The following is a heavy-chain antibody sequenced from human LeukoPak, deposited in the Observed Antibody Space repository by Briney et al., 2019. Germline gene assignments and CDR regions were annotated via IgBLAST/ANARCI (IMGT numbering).Heavy chain of an antibody. V-gene: IGHV5-51*01. CDR3: ARPRRAERDEDF. CDR1: GYSFTNYW. Sequence: TGESLKISCKASGYSFTNYWIGWVRQMPGKGLEWRGMINPGYTNIAYSPSCQGPVTISPARSLNTAYLQWSSLKASDTAMYYCARPRRAERDEDFWGQGTLVTVSS. J-gene: IGHJ4*02. D-gene: IGHD1-1*01. CDR2: INPGYTNI.